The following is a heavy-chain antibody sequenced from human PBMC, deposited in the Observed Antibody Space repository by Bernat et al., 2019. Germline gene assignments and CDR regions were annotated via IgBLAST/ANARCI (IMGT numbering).Heavy chain of an antibody. V-gene: IGHV3-33*03. CDR3: ASYGIAVADPNANYYCDYGMDV. CDR1: GFTFSSSG. D-gene: IGHD6-19*01. Sequence: QVQLVESGGGVVQPGRSLRLSCAASGFTFSSSGMHWVRQAPGKGLEWVAVIWYDGSNYYYADAVKGRFTITRDNSKNTLYLQMNSLRAEDTAVYYCASYGIAVADPNANYYCDYGMDVWGQGTTVTVSS. J-gene: IGHJ6*02. CDR2: IWYDGSNY.